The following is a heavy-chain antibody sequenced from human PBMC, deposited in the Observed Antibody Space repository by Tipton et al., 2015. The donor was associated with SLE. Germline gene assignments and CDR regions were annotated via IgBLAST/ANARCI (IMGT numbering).Heavy chain of an antibody. CDR1: GGSISSYY. CDR2: THTGGST. CDR3: ASGGYYGSGSYYGGWFDP. D-gene: IGHD3-10*01. Sequence: TLSLTCTVSGGSISSYYWSWIRLTSGERLEWIGYTHTGGSTNYNPSVKSRVSISVDTSKNQFSLKLTSVTAADTGAYYCASGGYYGSGSYYGGWFDPWGQGTLVTVSS. V-gene: IGHV4-4*08. J-gene: IGHJ5*02.